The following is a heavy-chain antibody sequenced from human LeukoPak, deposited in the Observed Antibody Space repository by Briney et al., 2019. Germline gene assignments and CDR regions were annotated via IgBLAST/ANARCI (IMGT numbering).Heavy chain of an antibody. CDR2: IRYDGSNK. D-gene: IGHD2-2*01. Sequence: GGSLRLSCAASGFTFSSYGMHWVRQAPGKGLEWVAFIRYDGSNKYYADSVKGRFTISRDNSKNTLYLQMNSLRAEDTAVYYCAKDQGCNSTSCYHYYYYYYMDVWGKGTTVTVSS. J-gene: IGHJ6*03. CDR3: AKDQGCNSTSCYHYYYYYYMDV. V-gene: IGHV3-30*02. CDR1: GFTFSSYG.